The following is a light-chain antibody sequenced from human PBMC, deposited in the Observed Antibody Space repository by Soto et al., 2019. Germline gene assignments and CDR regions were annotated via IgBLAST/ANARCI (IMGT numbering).Light chain of an antibody. CDR2: GAS. J-gene: IGKJ1*01. V-gene: IGKV3-20*01. CDR3: QQYGSSPWT. Sequence: TQSPSTLSASVGDRVTITCRASQSVSDWLAWYQQKPGQAPRLLIHGASTRATGIPARFSGSGSGTDFTLTISRLEPEDFAVYYCQQYGSSPWTFGQGTKVDI. CDR1: QSVSDW.